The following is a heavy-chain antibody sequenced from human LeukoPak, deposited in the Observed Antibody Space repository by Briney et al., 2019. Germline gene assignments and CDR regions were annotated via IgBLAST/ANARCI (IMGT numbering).Heavy chain of an antibody. CDR2: INSDGSNT. CDR3: ARVSGVVTPRLHYYYYMDV. Sequence: GGSLRLPCAASGFTFSRYWMHWVRQAPGKGLVWVSHINSDGSNTSYADSVKGRFTISRDNAKNTLHLQMNSLRAEDTAVYYCARVSGVVTPRLHYYYYMDVWGKGTTVTISS. V-gene: IGHV3-74*01. J-gene: IGHJ6*03. D-gene: IGHD4-23*01. CDR1: GFTFSRYW.